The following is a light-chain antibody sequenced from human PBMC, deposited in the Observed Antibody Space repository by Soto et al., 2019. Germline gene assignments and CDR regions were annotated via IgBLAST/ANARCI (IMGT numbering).Light chain of an antibody. J-gene: IGKJ4*01. CDR3: QQSYSTPFT. V-gene: IGKV1-39*01. CDR2: AAS. Sequence: DIQMTQSPSSLSASVGDRVTITCRANQSINSYLNWYQQKPGKAPKLLIYAASSLQSGVPSRFSGSGSGTDFTLTISSLQPEDFATYYCQQSYSTPFTFGGGTKVDIK. CDR1: QSINSY.